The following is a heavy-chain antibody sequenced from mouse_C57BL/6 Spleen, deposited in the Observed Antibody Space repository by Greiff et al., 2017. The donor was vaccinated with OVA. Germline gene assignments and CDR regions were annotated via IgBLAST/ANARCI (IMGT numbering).Heavy chain of an antibody. D-gene: IGHD1-1*01. Sequence: VKLQEPGAELVRPGASVTLSCKASGYTFTDYEMHWVKQTPVHGLEWIGAIDPETGGTAYNQKFKGKAILTADKSSSTAYMELRSLTSEDSAVYYCTIYYYYGDFDVWGTGTTVTVSS. CDR3: TIYYYYGDFDV. J-gene: IGHJ1*03. CDR1: GYTFTDYE. V-gene: IGHV1-15*01. CDR2: IDPETGGT.